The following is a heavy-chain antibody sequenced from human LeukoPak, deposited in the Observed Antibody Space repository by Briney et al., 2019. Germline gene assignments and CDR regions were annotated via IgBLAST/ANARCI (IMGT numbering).Heavy chain of an antibody. Sequence: ASVKVSCKPSGYTFTSYYMHWVRQAPGQGFEWMGVIDPSGGSTSYAERFQGRVTMTRDMSTSTVYMELSSLRFEDTAVYYCARRSPDYYRGIDYWGQGTLVTVSS. V-gene: IGHV1-46*01. CDR1: GYTFTSYY. CDR3: ARRSPDYYRGIDY. D-gene: IGHD3-9*01. CDR2: IDPSGGST. J-gene: IGHJ4*02.